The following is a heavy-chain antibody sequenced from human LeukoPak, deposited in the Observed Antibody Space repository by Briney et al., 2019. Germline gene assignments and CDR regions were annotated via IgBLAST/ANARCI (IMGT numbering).Heavy chain of an antibody. Sequence: SVKVSCKASGGTFSSYAISWVRQTPGQGLGWMGRIIPILGIANYAQKFQGRVTITADKSTSTAYMELSSLRSEDTAVYYCARGSGWYFDPWGQGTLVTVSS. CDR3: ARGSGWYFDP. V-gene: IGHV1-69*04. D-gene: IGHD6-19*01. CDR1: GGTFSSYA. CDR2: IIPILGIA. J-gene: IGHJ5*02.